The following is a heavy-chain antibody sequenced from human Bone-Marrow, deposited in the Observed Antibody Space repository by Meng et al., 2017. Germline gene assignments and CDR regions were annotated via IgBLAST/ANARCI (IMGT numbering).Heavy chain of an antibody. D-gene: IGHD3-22*01. V-gene: IGHV4-59*01. CDR1: GGSISSYY. Sequence: GSLRLSCTVSGGSISSYYWSWIRQPPGKGLEWIGYIYYSGSTNYNPSLKSRVTISVDTSKNQFPLKLSSVTAADTAVYYCARDYDSSGYYHHRAFDIWGQGTMVTVSS. J-gene: IGHJ3*02. CDR2: IYYSGST. CDR3: ARDYDSSGYYHHRAFDI.